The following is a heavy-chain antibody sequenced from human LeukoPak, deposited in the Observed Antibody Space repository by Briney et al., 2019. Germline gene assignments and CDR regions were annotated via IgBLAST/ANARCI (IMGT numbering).Heavy chain of an antibody. J-gene: IGHJ6*03. CDR2: IKQDGSEK. Sequence: EGSLRLSCAASGFTFSSYWMSWVRQAPGKGLEWVANIKQDGSEKYYVDSVKGRFIISRDNAKNSLYLQMNSLRAEDTAVYYCARSRIGYYYYYMDVWGKGTTVTVSS. D-gene: IGHD2-15*01. CDR3: ARSRIGYYYYYMDV. CDR1: GFTFSSYW. V-gene: IGHV3-7*01.